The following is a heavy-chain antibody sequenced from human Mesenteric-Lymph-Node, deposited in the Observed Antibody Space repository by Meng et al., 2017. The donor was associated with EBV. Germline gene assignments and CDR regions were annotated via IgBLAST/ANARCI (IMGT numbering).Heavy chain of an antibody. CDR3: TTDPAAPFDY. V-gene: IGHV3-15*01. CDR2: IKSKTEGETT. Sequence: EGRLVEAGGGLVKPGGSLRLYCAAYGFTFSNAWMNWVRLAPGKGLEWVGRIKSKTEGETTDYAAPVKGRFTISRDDSKNTLFLQMNSLQTEDTAVYYCTTDPAAPFDYWGQGTLVTVSS. J-gene: IGHJ4*02. CDR1: GFTFSNAW. D-gene: IGHD6-25*01.